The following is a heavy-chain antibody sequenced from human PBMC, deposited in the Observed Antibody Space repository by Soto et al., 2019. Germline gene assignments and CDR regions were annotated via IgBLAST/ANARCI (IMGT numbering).Heavy chain of an antibody. CDR1: GYTFTSYG. V-gene: IGHV1-18*04. CDR2: ISAYNGNT. J-gene: IGHJ6*02. Sequence: EASVKVSCKASGYTFTSYGIGWVRQAPGQGLEWMGWISAYNGNTNYAQKLQGRVTMTTDTSTSTAYMELRSLRSDDTAVYYCARGYYDILTAFGDYYYYGMDVWGQGTTVTVSS. D-gene: IGHD3-9*01. CDR3: ARGYYDILTAFGDYYYYGMDV.